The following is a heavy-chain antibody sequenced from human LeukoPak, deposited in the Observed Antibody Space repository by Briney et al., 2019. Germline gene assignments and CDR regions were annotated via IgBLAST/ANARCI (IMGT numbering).Heavy chain of an antibody. Sequence: GGSLRLSCAASGFTFSNYSMNWVRQAPGKGLEWVSSISSSSSYIYYADSVKGRFTISRDNAKNSLYLQMNSLRAEDTAVYYCAKAYYDSSGYRDYWGQGTLVTVSS. CDR1: GFTFSNYS. CDR2: ISSSSSYI. V-gene: IGHV3-21*01. J-gene: IGHJ4*02. D-gene: IGHD3-22*01. CDR3: AKAYYDSSGYRDY.